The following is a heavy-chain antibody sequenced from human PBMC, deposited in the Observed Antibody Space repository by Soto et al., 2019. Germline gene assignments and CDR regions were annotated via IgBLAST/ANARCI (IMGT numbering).Heavy chain of an antibody. Sequence: EVQLVESGGGLVQPGRSLRLSCAASGLIFDNYAMHWVRQPPGTGLEWVSGISWNGGKIGYVDSVKGRFTISRDNAKNSLYLQMNSLRAEDTALYYCATQDYWGQGTLVTVSS. J-gene: IGHJ4*02. CDR1: GLIFDNYA. CDR2: ISWNGGKI. V-gene: IGHV3-9*01. CDR3: ATQDY.